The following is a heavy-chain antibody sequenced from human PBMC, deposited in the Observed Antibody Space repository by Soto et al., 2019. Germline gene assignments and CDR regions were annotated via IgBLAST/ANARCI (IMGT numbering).Heavy chain of an antibody. Sequence: QVQLQQWGAGLLKPSETLSLTCAVYGGSFSGYYWSWIRQPPGKGLEWIGEINHSGSTNYNPSLKSRVTISVDTSKNQFSLKLSSVTAADTAVYYCARGVVATITFPFDYWGQGTLVTVSS. CDR3: ARGVVATITFPFDY. CDR2: INHSGST. D-gene: IGHD5-12*01. V-gene: IGHV4-34*01. J-gene: IGHJ4*02. CDR1: GGSFSGYY.